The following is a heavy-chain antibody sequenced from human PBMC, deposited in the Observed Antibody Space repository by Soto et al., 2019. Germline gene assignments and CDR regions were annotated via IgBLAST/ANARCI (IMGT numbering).Heavy chain of an antibody. CDR1: GGTFSSYT. J-gene: IGHJ3*02. D-gene: IGHD3-3*01. CDR3: ARDRGRDFWANWNAFDI. V-gene: IGHV1-69*08. CDR2: LIPILGIA. Sequence: QVQLVQSGAEVKKPGSSVKVSCKASGGTFSSYTISWVRQAPGQGLEWMGRLIPILGIANYAQKFQGRVTITADKSTSTAYMELSSLRSEDTAVYYCARDRGRDFWANWNAFDIWGQGTMVTVSS.